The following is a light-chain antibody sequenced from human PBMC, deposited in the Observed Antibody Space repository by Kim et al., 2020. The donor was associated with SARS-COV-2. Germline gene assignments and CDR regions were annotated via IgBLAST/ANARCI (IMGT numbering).Light chain of an antibody. CDR3: NSRDSSGHLWV. V-gene: IGLV3-19*01. Sequence: WGQTVKITCQGDRVRSSVASWYQQKPGQAPVLVFYGKNNRPSGIPDRFSGSSSGNTASLTITDTQAEDEADYFCNSRDSSGHLWVFGGGTQLTVL. CDR1: RVRSSV. J-gene: IGLJ3*02. CDR2: GKN.